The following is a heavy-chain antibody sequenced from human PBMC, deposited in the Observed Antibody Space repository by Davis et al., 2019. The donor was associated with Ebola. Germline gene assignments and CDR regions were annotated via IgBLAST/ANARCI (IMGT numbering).Heavy chain of an antibody. J-gene: IGHJ4*02. V-gene: IGHV4-59*01. CDR2: IFYTGST. Sequence: MPSETLSLTCTVSGGSISSYYWRWIRQPPGKGLEWIGYIFYTGSTNYNPSFKSRVTISVDTSKNQFSLRLSSVTAADTAVYYCASYYNWNYGVWGQGTLVTVSS. D-gene: IGHD1-7*01. CDR3: ASYYNWNYGV. CDR1: GGSISSYY.